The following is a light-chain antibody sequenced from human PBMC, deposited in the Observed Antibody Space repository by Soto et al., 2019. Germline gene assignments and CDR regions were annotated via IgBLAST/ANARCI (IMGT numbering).Light chain of an antibody. Sequence: EKGMKMSPATLSVSKGERATLSCRASQSVSSKLAWYQQKPGQAPRLLIFHASNRATGIPARFSGSQSGTEFILAISSLQSEDFALYYCQQYHNWPRTFGQGTKVDI. V-gene: IGKV3D-15*01. CDR1: QSVSSK. CDR3: QQYHNWPRT. J-gene: IGKJ1*01. CDR2: HAS.